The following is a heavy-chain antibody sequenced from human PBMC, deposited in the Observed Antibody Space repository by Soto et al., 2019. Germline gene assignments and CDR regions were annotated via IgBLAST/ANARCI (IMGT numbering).Heavy chain of an antibody. Sequence: ASVKVSCKASGYTFTNYAMHWVRQAPGQRLEWMGWINAGNGNTKYSQKFQGRVTITRDTSASTAYMELSSLRSEDTAVYYCARDLGVAHWFGDPYLLAYWGQGTLVTVSS. J-gene: IGHJ4*02. CDR2: INAGNGNT. CDR3: ARDLGVAHWFGDPYLLAY. V-gene: IGHV1-3*01. D-gene: IGHD3-10*01. CDR1: GYTFTNYA.